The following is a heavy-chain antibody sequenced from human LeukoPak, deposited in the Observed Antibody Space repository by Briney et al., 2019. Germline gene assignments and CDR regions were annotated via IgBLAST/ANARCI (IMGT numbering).Heavy chain of an antibody. Sequence: GGSLRLSCAASGFTFSSYGMHWVRQAPGKGLEWVAVISYDGSNKYYADSVKGRFTISRDNSKNTLYLQMNSLRAEDTAVYYCAKDFSPTAPTPDYWGQGTLVTVSS. CDR3: AKDFSPTAPTPDY. CDR2: ISYDGSNK. D-gene: IGHD4-17*01. V-gene: IGHV3-30*18. J-gene: IGHJ4*02. CDR1: GFTFSSYG.